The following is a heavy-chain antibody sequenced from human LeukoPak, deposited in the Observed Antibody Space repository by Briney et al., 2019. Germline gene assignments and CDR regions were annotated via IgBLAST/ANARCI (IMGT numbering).Heavy chain of an antibody. V-gene: IGHV4-38-2*02. CDR1: VYSISSGYY. CDR3: ATLLYSSSYFDY. J-gene: IGHJ4*02. CDR2: IYHSGST. Sequence: SETLSLTCTVSVYSISSGYYWGWIRQPPGKGLEWIGSIYHSGSTYYNPSLKSRVTISVDTSKNQFSLKLSSVTAADTAVYYCATLLYSSSYFDYWGQGTLVTVSS. D-gene: IGHD6-13*01.